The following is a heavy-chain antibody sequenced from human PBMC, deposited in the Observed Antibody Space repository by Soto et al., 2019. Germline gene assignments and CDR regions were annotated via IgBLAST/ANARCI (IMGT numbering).Heavy chain of an antibody. CDR3: ARSLVVVSATYWYFDL. J-gene: IGHJ2*01. CDR2: MNPNRGKA. V-gene: IGHV1-8*01. CDR1: GYTFTSYD. D-gene: IGHD2-15*01. Sequence: QVQLVQSGAEVKKPGASVKVSCKASGYTFTSYDINWVRQAAGQGLEWIGWMNPNRGKAVYAQKFQGRVTMAGNTSIRPAYMELSSLRSDDTAVYFCARSLVVVSATYWYFDLWGRGTLVTVSS.